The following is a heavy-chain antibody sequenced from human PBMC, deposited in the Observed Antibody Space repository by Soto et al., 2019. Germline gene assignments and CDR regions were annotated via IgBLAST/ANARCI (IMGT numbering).Heavy chain of an antibody. CDR2: IDPIIGST. CDR3: ASSRSHDAFDI. V-gene: IGHV1-2*02. J-gene: IGHJ3*02. Sequence: ASVKVSCKVSGGTFSNYAIDWVRLAPGQGLEWMGWIDPIIGSTSYAQKFQGRVTITRDTSTTTAYMELSRLRSDDTAVYYCASSRSHDAFDIWGQGTMVTVSS. CDR1: GGTFSNYA.